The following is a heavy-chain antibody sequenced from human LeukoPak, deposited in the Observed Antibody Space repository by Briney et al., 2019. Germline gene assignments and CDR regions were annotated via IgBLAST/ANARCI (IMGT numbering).Heavy chain of an antibody. Sequence: KALQTLSLTCTVPGGSISSGNYYWGWIRQPPGKGLEWIGYIYYSGSTYYNPSLKSRVTISVDTSKNQFSLKLSSVTAADTAVYYCASGRNYYGSGSYYRDTDYWGQGTLVTVSS. D-gene: IGHD3-10*01. CDR1: GGSISSGNYY. J-gene: IGHJ4*02. V-gene: IGHV4-30-4*01. CDR3: ASGRNYYGSGSYYRDTDY. CDR2: IYYSGST.